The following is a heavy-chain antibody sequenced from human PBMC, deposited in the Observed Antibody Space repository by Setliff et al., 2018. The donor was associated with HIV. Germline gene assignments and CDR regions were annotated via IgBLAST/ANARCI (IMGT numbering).Heavy chain of an antibody. Sequence: PGGSLRLSCIASGFNSGSYWMNWVRQAPGKGPEWVANINQNGNEIYYVDSVKGRFTISRDNAKNSLYLQMNSLRAEDTAIYYCARITIQLWYFDYWGQGTPVTVSS. V-gene: IGHV3-7*03. CDR1: GFNSGSYW. CDR2: INQNGNEI. J-gene: IGHJ4*02. CDR3: ARITIQLWYFDY. D-gene: IGHD3-3*01.